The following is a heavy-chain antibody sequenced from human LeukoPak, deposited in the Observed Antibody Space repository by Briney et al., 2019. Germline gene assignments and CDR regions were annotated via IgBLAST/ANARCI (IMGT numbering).Heavy chain of an antibody. V-gene: IGHV3-30*02. CDR3: AKVRSEPAVYYMDV. J-gene: IGHJ6*03. CDR1: GFTFSSYG. CDR2: IRYDGSNK. D-gene: IGHD1-14*01. Sequence: GGSLRLSCAASGFTFSSYGMHWVRQAPGKGLEWVAFIRYDGSNKYYADSVKGRFTISRDNSKNTLYLQMNSLRAEDTAVYYCAKVRSEPAVYYMDVRGKGTTVTVSS.